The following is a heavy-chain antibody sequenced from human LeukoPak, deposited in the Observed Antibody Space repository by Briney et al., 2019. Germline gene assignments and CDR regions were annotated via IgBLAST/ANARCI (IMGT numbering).Heavy chain of an antibody. CDR3: AGSFDGRWDY. Sequence: PSETLSLTCTVSGGSTSSYYWSWIRQPPGKGLEWIGYIYYSGSTNYNPSLKSRVTISVGTSKNQFSLKLSSVTAADTAVYYCAGSFDGRWDYWGQGTLVTVSS. CDR2: IYYSGST. CDR1: GGSTSSYY. V-gene: IGHV4-59*01. J-gene: IGHJ4*02. D-gene: IGHD3-9*01.